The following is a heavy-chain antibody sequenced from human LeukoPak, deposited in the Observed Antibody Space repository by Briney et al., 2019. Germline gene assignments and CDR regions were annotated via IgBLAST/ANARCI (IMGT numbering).Heavy chain of an antibody. CDR1: GLSLSIFE. CDR2: ISSSGSTI. CDR3: AELGITMIGGV. D-gene: IGHD3-10*02. V-gene: IGHV3-48*03. Sequence: PGGSLRLSCAGPGLSLSIFEMNWVRQAPGKGLEWVSYISSSGSTIYYADSVKGRFTISRDNAKNSLYLQMNSLRAEDTAVYYCAELGITMIGGVWGKGTTVTISS. J-gene: IGHJ6*04.